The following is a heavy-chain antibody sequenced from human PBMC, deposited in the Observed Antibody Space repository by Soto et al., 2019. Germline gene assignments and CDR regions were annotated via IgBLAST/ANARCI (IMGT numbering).Heavy chain of an antibody. CDR2: SSYSGNT. J-gene: IGHJ4*02. CDR1: GGSISSSSYY. CDR3: ARHVAFPYYGAGSFYYFDY. Sequence: SETLSLTCTVSGGSISSSSYYWGWIRQPPGKGLEWIGSSSYSGNTYYSPSLRSRVTISVDTSKSQFSLKLSSVTAADTAVYLCARHVAFPYYGAGSFYYFDYWGQGALVTVSS. V-gene: IGHV4-39*01. D-gene: IGHD3-10*01.